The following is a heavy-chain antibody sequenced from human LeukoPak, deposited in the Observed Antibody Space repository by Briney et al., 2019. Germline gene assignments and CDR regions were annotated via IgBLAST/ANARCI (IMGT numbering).Heavy chain of an antibody. D-gene: IGHD3-22*01. J-gene: IGHJ4*02. CDR1: GFTFSSDA. Sequence: GGSLSLSCAASGFTFSSDAMTWVRQAPGEGLEWVSTITGSDDSTYYADSVKGRFTISRDHSKNTVHLQLNNLRAEDTAMYYCAKGPQLYSGYHPDYWGQGTLVTVSS. CDR3: AKGPQLYSGYHPDY. V-gene: IGHV3-23*01. CDR2: ITGSDDST.